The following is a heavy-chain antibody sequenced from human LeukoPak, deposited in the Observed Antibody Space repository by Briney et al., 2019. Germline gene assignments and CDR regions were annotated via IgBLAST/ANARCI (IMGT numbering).Heavy chain of an antibody. J-gene: IGHJ4*02. Sequence: ASVKVSCKASGYSYTHYGIAWVRQAPGQGLEWMGWISGYNGDRNFAPKVQGRVTMTTDTSANIAYMELRSLRSEDTAVYYCATGDSSGYHPSYFDQWGQGTLVTVSS. D-gene: IGHD3-22*01. CDR1: GYSYTHYG. V-gene: IGHV1-18*01. CDR2: ISGYNGDR. CDR3: ATGDSSGYHPSYFDQ.